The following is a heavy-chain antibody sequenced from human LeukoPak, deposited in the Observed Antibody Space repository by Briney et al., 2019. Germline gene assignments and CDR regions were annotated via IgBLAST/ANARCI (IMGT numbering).Heavy chain of an antibody. J-gene: IGHJ6*02. CDR2: SRAYNGNT. D-gene: IGHD6-13*01. CDR3: ARDSLPLGSSWFHPDGMDV. Sequence: ASVKVSFKASGYTGTSCGNSWVRLGPADGLEWMGCSRAYNGNTNYAQKLQGRVTMTTDTSTSTAYMELRSLRSDDTAVYYCARDSLPLGSSWFHPDGMDVWGQGTTVTVSS. CDR1: GYTGTSCG. V-gene: IGHV1-18*01.